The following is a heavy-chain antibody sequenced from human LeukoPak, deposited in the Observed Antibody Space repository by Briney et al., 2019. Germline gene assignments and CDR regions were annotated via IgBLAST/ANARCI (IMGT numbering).Heavy chain of an antibody. Sequence: PGGSLRLSCAASGFTFSSYAMSWVRQAPGKGLEWASAISGSGGSTYYADSVKGRFTISRDNSKNTLYLQMNSLRAEDTAVYYCATAGDIVVVPAAPHYFDYWGQGTLVTVSS. J-gene: IGHJ4*02. D-gene: IGHD2-2*01. V-gene: IGHV3-23*01. CDR2: ISGSGGST. CDR3: ATAGDIVVVPAAPHYFDY. CDR1: GFTFSSYA.